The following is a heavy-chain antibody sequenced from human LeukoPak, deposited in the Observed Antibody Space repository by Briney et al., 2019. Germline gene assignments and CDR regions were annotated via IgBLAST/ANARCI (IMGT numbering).Heavy chain of an antibody. CDR2: IYYSGST. Sequence: SETLSLTCTVSGGSISSSSYYWGWIRQPPGKGLEWIGSIYYSGSTYYNPSLKSRVTISVDTSKNQFSLKLSSVTAADTAVYYCARQLYCSSTSCYFLSWSSCGMDVWGQGTTVTVSS. CDR1: GGSISSSSYY. J-gene: IGHJ6*02. CDR3: ARQLYCSSTSCYFLSWSSCGMDV. V-gene: IGHV4-39*01. D-gene: IGHD2-2*01.